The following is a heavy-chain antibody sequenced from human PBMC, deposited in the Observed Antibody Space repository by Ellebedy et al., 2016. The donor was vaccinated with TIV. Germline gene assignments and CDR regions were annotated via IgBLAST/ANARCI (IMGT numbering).Heavy chain of an antibody. V-gene: IGHV1-2*02. CDR2: IIPNRGDT. CDR1: GFTLIDYY. Sequence: AASVKVSCKASGFTLIDYYIQWIRQAPGQGPEWMGWIIPNRGDTKYAQKFQGRVAMTWDRTTSTSYVELSSLRSDDTAIYYCESGEYGDPSPFDCWGQGTQVTVSS. CDR3: ESGEYGDPSPFDC. J-gene: IGHJ4*02. D-gene: IGHD2-21*02.